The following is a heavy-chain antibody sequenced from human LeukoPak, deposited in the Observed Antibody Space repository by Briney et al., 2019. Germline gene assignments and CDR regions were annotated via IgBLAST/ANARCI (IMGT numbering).Heavy chain of an antibody. Sequence: GGSLRLSCAASGFTFSTSNMNWVRQTPEKGLEWVSTITPGGSNMYYHDSVKGRFTISRDNAKNLLFLQMNSLRAEDTAVYYCAKDKFPGAVAEVAFGYSGQGTLGTVSS. D-gene: IGHD6-19*01. V-gene: IGHV3-21*01. CDR1: GFTFSTSN. CDR2: ITPGGSNM. J-gene: IGHJ4*02. CDR3: AKDKFPGAVAEVAFGY.